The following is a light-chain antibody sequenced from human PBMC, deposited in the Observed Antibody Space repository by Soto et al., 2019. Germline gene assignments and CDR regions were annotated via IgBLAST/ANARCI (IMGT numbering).Light chain of an antibody. V-gene: IGKV1-27*01. J-gene: IGKJ1*01. CDR3: QKYNTAPET. CDR2: AAS. Sequence: DIQMTQSPSSLSASVGDRVTITCRASQGIIDYLAWYQHKPGKAPNLLLYAASTLHSAVPSRFSGSGSGTDFTLTISNLQPEDAGTYYCQKYNTAPETFGTRTKVEIK. CDR1: QGIIDY.